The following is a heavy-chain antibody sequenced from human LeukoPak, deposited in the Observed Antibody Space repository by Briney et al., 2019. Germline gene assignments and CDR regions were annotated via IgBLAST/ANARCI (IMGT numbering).Heavy chain of an antibody. J-gene: IGHJ4*02. V-gene: IGHV4-4*08. CDR2: IYHTGTT. CDR3: ARVYDSSGYYPFFDY. Sequence: SETLSLTCTVSGGSIRSYYWSWIRQTPGKGLEWIGSIYHTGTTYYNPSLKTRVTIYVDTSKKQFSLKLNSVTAADTAVYYCARVYDSSGYYPFFDYWGQGTLVTVSS. CDR1: GGSIRSYY. D-gene: IGHD3-22*01.